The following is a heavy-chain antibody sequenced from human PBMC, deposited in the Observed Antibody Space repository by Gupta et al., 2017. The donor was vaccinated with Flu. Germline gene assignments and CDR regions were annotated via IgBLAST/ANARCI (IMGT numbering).Heavy chain of an antibody. CDR1: GGSFRGYY. Sequence: QVQLQQWGAGLLKPSETLSLTCAVYGGSFRGYYWSWIRPPPGKGLEWIGEINHSGSTNYNPSRKSRVTISVDTSKNQFSLKLSSVTAADTAVYYCARAGRYFDWLFPPYYFDYWGQGTLVTVSS. V-gene: IGHV4-34*01. CDR3: ARAGRYFDWLFPPYYFDY. CDR2: INHSGST. J-gene: IGHJ4*02. D-gene: IGHD3-9*01.